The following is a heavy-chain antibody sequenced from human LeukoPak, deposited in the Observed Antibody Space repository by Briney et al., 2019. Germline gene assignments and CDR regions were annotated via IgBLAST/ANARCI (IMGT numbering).Heavy chain of an antibody. J-gene: IGHJ4*02. CDR1: GGSFSGYY. V-gene: IGHV4-34*01. Sequence: SETLSLTCAVYGGSFSGYYWSWIRQPPGKGLEWIGEINHSGSTNYNPSLKSRVTISVDTSKNQFSLKLSSVTAADTAVYYCAREGGLRYFDWLFDYFDYWGQGTLVTVSS. D-gene: IGHD3-9*01. CDR3: AREGGLRYFDWLFDYFDY. CDR2: INHSGST.